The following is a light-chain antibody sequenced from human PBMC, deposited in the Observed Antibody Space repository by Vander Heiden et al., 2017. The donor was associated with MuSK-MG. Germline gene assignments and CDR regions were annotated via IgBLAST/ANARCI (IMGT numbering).Light chain of an antibody. Sequence: AIHLTHTPSSLSASVGDRVTITCRASQGVSSALDWYQQKPGKPPKLLIYDASTLQSGVPSRFSGSGSGTDFTLAISSLQPEDFATYYCQQFYSYPLTFGQGTRLEIK. CDR1: QGVSSA. V-gene: IGKV1-13*02. CDR3: QQFYSYPLT. CDR2: DAS. J-gene: IGKJ5*01.